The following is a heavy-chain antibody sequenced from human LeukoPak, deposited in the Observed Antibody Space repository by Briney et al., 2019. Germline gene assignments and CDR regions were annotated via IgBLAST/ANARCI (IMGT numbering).Heavy chain of an antibody. CDR3: VRDRELTY. J-gene: IGHJ4*02. Sequence: SETLSLTCTVSGGSISIYYWSWIGQPPGKGLEWIGYIYNSGSTIYNPSLRGRVTISVDTSKNQFSLKLNSVTAADTAVYYCVRDRELTYWSQGTLVTVSS. V-gene: IGHV4-59*01. D-gene: IGHD1-26*01. CDR2: IYNSGST. CDR1: GGSISIYY.